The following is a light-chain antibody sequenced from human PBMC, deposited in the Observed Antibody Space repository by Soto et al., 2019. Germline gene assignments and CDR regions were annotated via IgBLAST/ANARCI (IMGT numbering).Light chain of an antibody. CDR1: QSVSRNF. V-gene: IGKV3-20*01. CDR3: QFYGDPSKT. J-gene: IGKJ1*01. CDR2: DAS. Sequence: EIVLTQSPGTLSLSPGEGGTLSCRASQSVSRNFLAWYQQKPGQAPRLLIFDASTRATGIPDRFTGSGSGTDFTLTISRLEPEDFAVYYCQFYGDPSKTFGQGTKVDIK.